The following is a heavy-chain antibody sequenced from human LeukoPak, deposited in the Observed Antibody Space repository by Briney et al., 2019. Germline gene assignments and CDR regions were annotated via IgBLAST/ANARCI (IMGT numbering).Heavy chain of an antibody. CDR2: ITPIFGTA. CDR1: GYTFTGYY. D-gene: IGHD3-22*01. V-gene: IGHV1-69*13. Sequence: SVEVSCKASGYTFTGYYMHWVRQAPGQGLEWMGGITPIFGTANYAQKFQGRVTITADESTSTAYMELSSLRSEDTAVYYCARDRLSYYDSSGPPVYWGQGTLVTVSS. CDR3: ARDRLSYYDSSGPPVY. J-gene: IGHJ4*02.